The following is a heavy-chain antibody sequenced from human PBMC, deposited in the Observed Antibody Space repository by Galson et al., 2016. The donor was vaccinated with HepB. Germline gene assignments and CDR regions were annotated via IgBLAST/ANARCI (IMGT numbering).Heavy chain of an antibody. CDR2: IWYDGSNK. D-gene: IGHD5-18*01. Sequence: SLRLSCAASGFTFSSYGMHWVRQAPGKGLEWVAVIWYDGSNKYYADSVKGRFTISRDNSKNTLYLQMNSLRAEDTAVYYCAKGGVWRQPWLSFDYWGQGTLVTVSS. CDR1: GFTFSSYG. V-gene: IGHV3-33*06. CDR3: AKGGVWRQPWLSFDY. J-gene: IGHJ4*02.